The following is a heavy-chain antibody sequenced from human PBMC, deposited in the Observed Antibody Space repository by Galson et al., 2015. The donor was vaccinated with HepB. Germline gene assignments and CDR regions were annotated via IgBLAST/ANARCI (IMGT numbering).Heavy chain of an antibody. Sequence: TLSLTCTVSGGSISSGGYYWSWIRQHPGKGLEWIGYIYYSGSTYYNPSLKSRVTISVDTSKNQFSLKLSSVTAADTAVYYCARVMLGWKGTLIDYWGQGTLVTVSS. CDR2: IYYSGST. V-gene: IGHV4-31*03. CDR1: GGSISSGGYY. J-gene: IGHJ4*02. CDR3: ARVMLGWKGTLIDY. D-gene: IGHD1-14*01.